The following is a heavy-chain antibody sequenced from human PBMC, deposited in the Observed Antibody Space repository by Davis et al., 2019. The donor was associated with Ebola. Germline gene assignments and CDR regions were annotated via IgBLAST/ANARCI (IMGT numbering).Heavy chain of an antibody. CDR1: GFTFSSYG. CDR2: ISHDESSR. V-gene: IGHV3-30*18. D-gene: IGHD5-24*01. J-gene: IGHJ6*02. Sequence: PGGSLRLSCAASGFTFSSYGMQWVRQAPGKGLDWVAFISHDESSRSYGDSVKGRFSISRDNSKNTLYLQMNSLRVEDSAVYYCAKQRSAGNYYYYHGMDVWGQGTTVTVSS. CDR3: AKQRSAGNYYYYHGMDV.